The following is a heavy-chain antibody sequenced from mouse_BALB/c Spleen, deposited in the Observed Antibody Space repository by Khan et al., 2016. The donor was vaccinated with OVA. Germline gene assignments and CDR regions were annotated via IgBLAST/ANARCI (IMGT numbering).Heavy chain of an antibody. V-gene: IGHV1S81*02. Sequence: VQLQQPGAELVRPGASVKLSCKASGYTFTNYWVHWVKQRPGQGLEWIGEIYPGDGRTNNNEQFKTKATLTVDKSSSTAYMQLSSLTSEDSEVYYCARNAYFGNYFDYWGQGTTLTVSS. D-gene: IGHD2-10*01. CDR3: ARNAYFGNYFDY. J-gene: IGHJ2*01. CDR1: GYTFTNYW. CDR2: IYPGDGRT.